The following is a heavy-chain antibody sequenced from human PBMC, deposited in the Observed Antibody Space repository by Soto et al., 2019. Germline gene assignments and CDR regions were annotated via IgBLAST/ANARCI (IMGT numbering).Heavy chain of an antibody. CDR1: GYTFTGYY. Sequence: QVQLVQSGAEVKKPGASVKVSCKASGYTFTGYYMHWVRQAPGQGLEWMGWINPNSGGTNYVQKFQGRVTMTRDTSISTAYMELSRLRSDDTAVYYCARDPHIAVAGTSDYWGQGTLVTVSS. J-gene: IGHJ4*02. V-gene: IGHV1-2*02. CDR3: ARDPHIAVAGTSDY. D-gene: IGHD6-19*01. CDR2: INPNSGGT.